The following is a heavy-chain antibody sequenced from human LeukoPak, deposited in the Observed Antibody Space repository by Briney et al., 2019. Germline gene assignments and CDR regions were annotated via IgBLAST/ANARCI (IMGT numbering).Heavy chain of an antibody. D-gene: IGHD5-18*01. Sequence: ASVKVSCKASGYTFTGYYMHWVRQAPGQGLEWMGWINPNSGGTNYAQKFQGWVTVTRDTSISTAYMELSRLRSDDTAVYYCARAGRGYSYGYDYWGQGTLVTVSS. V-gene: IGHV1-2*04. CDR3: ARAGRGYSYGYDY. CDR2: INPNSGGT. J-gene: IGHJ4*02. CDR1: GYTFTGYY.